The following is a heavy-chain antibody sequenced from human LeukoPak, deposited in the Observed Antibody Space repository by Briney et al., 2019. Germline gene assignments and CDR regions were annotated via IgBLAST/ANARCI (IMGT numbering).Heavy chain of an antibody. J-gene: IGHJ4*02. CDR3: AKDGRRSGWSPKPFDY. Sequence: GSLRLSCAASGFTFSSYAMSWVRQAPGKGLEWVSAISGSGGSTYYADSVKGRFTISRDNSKNTLYLQMNSLRAEDTAVYYCAKDGRRSGWSPKPFDYWGQGTLVTVSS. CDR2: ISGSGGST. CDR1: GFTFSSYA. D-gene: IGHD6-19*01. V-gene: IGHV3-23*01.